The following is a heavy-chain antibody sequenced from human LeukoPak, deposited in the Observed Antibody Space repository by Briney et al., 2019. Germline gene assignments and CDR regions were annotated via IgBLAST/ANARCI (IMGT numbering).Heavy chain of an antibody. CDR3: ARGKGWWLRKENWFDP. V-gene: IGHV4-59*12. Sequence: SSETLSLTCTVSGGSISSYYWSWIRQPPGKGLEWIGCIYYSGSTSYNPSLKSRVTISVDTSKNQFSLKLSSVTAADAAVYYCARGKGWWLRKENWFDPWGQGTLVTVSS. CDR2: IYYSGST. D-gene: IGHD5-12*01. CDR1: GGSISSYY. J-gene: IGHJ5*02.